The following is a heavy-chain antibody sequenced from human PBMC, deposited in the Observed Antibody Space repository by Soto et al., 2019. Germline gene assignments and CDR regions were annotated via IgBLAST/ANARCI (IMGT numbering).Heavy chain of an antibody. Sequence: SDTLALTCTEPGDSSPSSSYYWGWIGEPPVQGLEWIGSIYYSGSTYYNPSLKSRVTISVDTSKNQFSLKLSSVTAADTAVYYCARHTFLRPGTTGTTSHYGMDVWGQGTTVT. J-gene: IGHJ6*02. CDR3: ARHTFLRPGTTGTTSHYGMDV. D-gene: IGHD1-1*01. CDR2: IYYSGST. V-gene: IGHV4-39*01. CDR1: GDSSPSSSYY.